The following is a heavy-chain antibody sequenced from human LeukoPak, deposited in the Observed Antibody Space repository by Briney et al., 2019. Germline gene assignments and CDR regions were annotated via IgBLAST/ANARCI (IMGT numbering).Heavy chain of an antibody. D-gene: IGHD3-10*01. J-gene: IGHJ3*02. CDR1: GYTFTSYG. CDR3: ARDTTMVRGVMDAFDI. Sequence: ASVRVSCKASGYTFTSYGISWVRQAPGQGLEWMGWISAYNGNTNYAQKLQGRVTMTTDTSTSTAYMELRSLRSDDTAVYYCARDTTMVRGVMDAFDIWGQGTMVTVSS. CDR2: ISAYNGNT. V-gene: IGHV1-18*01.